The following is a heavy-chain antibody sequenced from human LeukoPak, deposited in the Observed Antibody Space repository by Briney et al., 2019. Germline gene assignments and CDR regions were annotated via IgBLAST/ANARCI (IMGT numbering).Heavy chain of an antibody. J-gene: IGHJ4*02. V-gene: IGHV1-2*02. Sequence: GASVKVSCKASGYTFTGYYMHWVRQAPGQGLEWMGWINPNSGGTNYAQKFQGRVTMTRDTSTSTVYMELSSLRSEDTAVYYCARDSYRWMVNGNTDYWGQGTLVTVSS. CDR2: INPNSGGT. D-gene: IGHD5-18*01. CDR3: ARDSYRWMVNGNTDY. CDR1: GYTFTGYY.